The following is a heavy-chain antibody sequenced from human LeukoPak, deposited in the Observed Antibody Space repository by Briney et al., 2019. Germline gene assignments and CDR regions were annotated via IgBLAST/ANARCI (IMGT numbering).Heavy chain of an antibody. D-gene: IGHD3-22*01. CDR1: GFTVSSNY. V-gene: IGHV3-53*01. J-gene: IGHJ2*01. CDR3: ARARNYYDSSGYPSTHFDL. Sequence: GGSLRLSCAVSGFTVSSNYMSRVRQAPGKGLEWVSVIYRGDTTDYADSMKGRFTISRDTSKNMLYLQMNNLRPEDTAVYFCARARNYYDSSGYPSTHFDLWGRGTLATVSS. CDR2: IYRGDTT.